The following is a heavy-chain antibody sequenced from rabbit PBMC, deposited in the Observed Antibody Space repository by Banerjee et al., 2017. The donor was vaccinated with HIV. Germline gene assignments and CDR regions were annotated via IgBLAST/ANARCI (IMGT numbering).Heavy chain of an antibody. J-gene: IGHJ4*01. CDR2: IYNTDGRT. CDR3: ARGVDGSGCYGL. Sequence: LQESGGGLFQPGGSLALTCKASGFDFSSNAMCWVRQAPGKGPEWIACIYNTDGRTYYASWAKGRFTISKTASTTVTLQMTSLTAADTATYFCARGVDGSGCYGLWGPGTLVTVS. CDR1: GFDFSSNA. D-gene: IGHD1-1*01. V-gene: IGHV1S47*01.